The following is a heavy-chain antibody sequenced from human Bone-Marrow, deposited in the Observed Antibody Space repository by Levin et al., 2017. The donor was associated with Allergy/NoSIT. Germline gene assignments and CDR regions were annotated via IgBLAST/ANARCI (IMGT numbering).Heavy chain of an antibody. J-gene: IGHJ4*02. V-gene: IGHV3-33*01. D-gene: IGHD3-16*01. CDR3: ARDLTEGASFDY. CDR2: IWYDGSNK. Sequence: PGGSLRLSCAASGFTFSSYGMHWVRQAPGKGLEWVAVIWYDGSNKYYADSVKGRLTISRDNSKNTLYLQMNSLRAEDTAVYYCARDLTEGASFDYWGQGTLVTVSS. CDR1: GFTFSSYG.